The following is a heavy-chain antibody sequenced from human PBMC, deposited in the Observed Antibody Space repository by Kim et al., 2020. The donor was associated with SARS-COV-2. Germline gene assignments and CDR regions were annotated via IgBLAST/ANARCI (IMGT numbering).Heavy chain of an antibody. CDR2: INHSGST. D-gene: IGHD1-26*01. CDR1: GGSFSGYY. V-gene: IGHV4-34*01. CDR3: ARGLRPLLRRLVGYYYYMDV. Sequence: SETLSLTCAVYGGSFSGYYWSWIRQPPGKGLEWIGEINHSGSTNYNPSLKRRVTISVDTSKNQFSLKLSSVTAADTAVYYCARGLRPLLRRLVGYYYYMDVWGKGTTVTVSS. J-gene: IGHJ6*03.